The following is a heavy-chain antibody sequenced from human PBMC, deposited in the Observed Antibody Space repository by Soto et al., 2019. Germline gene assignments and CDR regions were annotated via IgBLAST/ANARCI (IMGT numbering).Heavy chain of an antibody. CDR2: IYPGDSDT. D-gene: IGHD3-3*01. V-gene: IGHV5-51*01. CDR1: GYSFTSYW. CDR3: ARHCVPRTIFGAEIYYYYGMDV. J-gene: IGHJ6*02. Sequence: GESLKISCKGSGYSFTSYWIGWVRQMPGKGLEWMGIIYPGDSDTRYSPSFQGQVTISADKSIGTAYLQWSSLKASDTAMYYCARHCVPRTIFGAEIYYYYGMDVWCQGTTVTVSS.